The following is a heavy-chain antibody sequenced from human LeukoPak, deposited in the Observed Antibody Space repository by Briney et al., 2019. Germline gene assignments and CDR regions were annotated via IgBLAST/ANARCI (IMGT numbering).Heavy chain of an antibody. CDR2: MNPNSGNT. CDR3: ARGRRDGDLDY. J-gene: IGHJ4*02. V-gene: IGHV1-8*02. Sequence: ASVKVSCKASGGTFSSYAISWVRQAPGQGLEWMGWMNPNSGNTGYAQKFQGRVTMTRNTSISTAYMELSSLRSEDTAVYYCARGRRDGDLDYWGQGTLVTVSS. CDR1: GGTFSSYA. D-gene: IGHD2-21*02.